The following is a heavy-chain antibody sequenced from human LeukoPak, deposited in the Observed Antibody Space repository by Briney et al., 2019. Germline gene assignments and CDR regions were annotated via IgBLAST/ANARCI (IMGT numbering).Heavy chain of an antibody. Sequence: ASVKVSCKASGYSLTGYYMHWVRQAPGQGLEWMGCINLNSGGTDYAQKFQGRVTMTRDTSISTAYMELSRLTSDDTAVYYCAGDFSLSRSSDYWGQGTLVTVSS. CDR3: AGDFSLSRSSDY. D-gene: IGHD2-15*01. V-gene: IGHV1-2*02. J-gene: IGHJ4*02. CDR2: INLNSGGT. CDR1: GYSLTGYY.